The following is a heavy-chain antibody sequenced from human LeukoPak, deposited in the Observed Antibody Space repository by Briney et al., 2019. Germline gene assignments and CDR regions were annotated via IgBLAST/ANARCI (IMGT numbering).Heavy chain of an antibody. D-gene: IGHD5-24*01. CDR3: AKEKMTTTSFDY. V-gene: IGHV3-23*01. CDR1: GFTFSTYA. J-gene: IGHJ4*02. Sequence: GGSLRLSCAASGFTFSTYAMSWVRQAPGKGLEWVSLISGSGGSTYYADSVKGRFTISRDNSKNTLHLQMHSLRAEDTAVYYCAKEKMTTTSFDYWGQGTLVTVSS. CDR2: ISGSGGST.